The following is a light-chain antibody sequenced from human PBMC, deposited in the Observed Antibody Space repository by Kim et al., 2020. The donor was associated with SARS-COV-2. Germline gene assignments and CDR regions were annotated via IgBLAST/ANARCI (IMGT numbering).Light chain of an antibody. V-gene: IGLV7-43*01. J-gene: IGLJ3*02. CDR3: LIYYGGAQNWV. CDR1: TRAVAGGYY. Sequence: GTATPTCASRTRAVAGGYYPNWFQQKPGQAPRALIYSTSNEHSWTPARFSGSLLGGKAALTLSGVQPEEEAEYYCLIYYGGAQNWVFGGGTKLTVL. CDR2: STS.